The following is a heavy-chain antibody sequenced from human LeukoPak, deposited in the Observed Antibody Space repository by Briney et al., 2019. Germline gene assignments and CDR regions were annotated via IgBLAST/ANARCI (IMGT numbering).Heavy chain of an antibody. Sequence: SETLSLTCTVSGGSISSSSYYWGWIRQPPGKGLEWIGSIYYSGSTCYNPSLKSRVTISVDTSKNQFSLKLSSVTAADTAVYYCARDPDSIAVAGPDYWGQGTLVTVSS. D-gene: IGHD6-19*01. CDR1: GGSISSSSYY. J-gene: IGHJ4*02. V-gene: IGHV4-39*07. CDR3: ARDPDSIAVAGPDY. CDR2: IYYSGST.